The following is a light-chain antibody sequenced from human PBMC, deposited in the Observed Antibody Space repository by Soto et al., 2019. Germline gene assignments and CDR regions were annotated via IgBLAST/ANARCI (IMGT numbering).Light chain of an antibody. Sequence: MYHSLSSLSASKGERVTITCGASQSISSYLKWYQQKPGKAPKLLIYAASSLQSGVPPRFSGSGSGTEFTLTISSLQPDDFATYYCQQYSTYTPRTFGQGTMVDVK. CDR1: QSISSY. CDR3: QQYSTYTPRT. CDR2: AAS. J-gene: IGKJ1*01. V-gene: IGKV1-39*01.